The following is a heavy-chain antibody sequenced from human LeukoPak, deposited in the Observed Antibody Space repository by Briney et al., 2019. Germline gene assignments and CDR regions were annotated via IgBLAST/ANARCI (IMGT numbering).Heavy chain of an antibody. V-gene: IGHV4-4*07. CDR2: ISTLGST. CDR3: ARVAQYLVGASSTAFFEY. CDR1: GGSINNYY. J-gene: IGHJ4*02. Sequence: SETLSLTCSVSGGSINNYYWTWIRQPAGKGLEWIGHISTLGSTNYNPSLKSRVSMSVDTSNYHFSLKLSFVTAADTAIYYCARVAQYLVGASSTAFFEYWGQGTLVTVSS. D-gene: IGHD1-26*01.